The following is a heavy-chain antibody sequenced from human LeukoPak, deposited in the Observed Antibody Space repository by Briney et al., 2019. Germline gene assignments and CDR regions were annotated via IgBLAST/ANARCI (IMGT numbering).Heavy chain of an antibody. CDR1: GYTLTGYY. J-gene: IGHJ4*02. CDR2: INTNSGGT. CDR3: ARDGDGRINFDY. Sequence: ASVKVSCKASGYTLTGYYMHRVRQAPGQGLEWMGGINTNSGGTNYAQKFQGRVTMTRDTSTSTDYMELSSLTSDDTAVYYCARDGDGRINFDYWGQGTLVIVSS. D-gene: IGHD3-10*01. V-gene: IGHV1-2*02.